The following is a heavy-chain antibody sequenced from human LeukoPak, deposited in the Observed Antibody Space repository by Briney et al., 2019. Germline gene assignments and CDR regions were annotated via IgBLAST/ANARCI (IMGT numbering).Heavy chain of an antibody. CDR1: GYTFDTSW. V-gene: IGHV5-51*01. CDR2: IYPGDSDV. CDR3: ARREYFYGYCDF. J-gene: IGHJ4*02. Sequence: GESLKISYKGSGYTFDTSWIGWVRQMPGKGLEWMGIIYPGDSDVRYSPSFQGQVTISADKSISTAYLQWSSLKASDTAIYYCARREYFYGYCDFWGQGTLVTVSS. D-gene: IGHD2-2*03.